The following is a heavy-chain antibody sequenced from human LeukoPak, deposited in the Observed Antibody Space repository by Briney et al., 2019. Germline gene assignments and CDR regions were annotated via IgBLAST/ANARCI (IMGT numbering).Heavy chain of an antibody. CDR1: GGSIRSYF. CDR3: ARAGYTSTWTFDY. V-gene: IGHV4-4*07. D-gene: IGHD3-16*02. J-gene: IGHJ4*02. Sequence: PSETLSLTCSVSGGSIRSYFWSWIRQSAGRGLEHISRIYSTGSTNYSPSLTNRVSMSVDTSRNQFSLTLTSVTAADTAMYYCARAGYTSTWTFDYWGQGLLVTVSS. CDR2: IYSTGST.